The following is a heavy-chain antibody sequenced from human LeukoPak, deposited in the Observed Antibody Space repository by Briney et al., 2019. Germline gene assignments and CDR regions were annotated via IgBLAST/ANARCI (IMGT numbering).Heavy chain of an antibody. V-gene: IGHV3-43*02. CDR2: ITGDGIDT. Sequence: GGSLRLSCAASGFTFDDYTMHWVRQAPGKGLGWVSLITGDGIDTYYADSVKGRFTVSRDNSKNSLYLEMNSLRTEDTALYYCANAVNYDSSGFLRYWGQGTLVTVSS. CDR1: GFTFDDYT. CDR3: ANAVNYDSSGFLRY. J-gene: IGHJ4*02. D-gene: IGHD3-22*01.